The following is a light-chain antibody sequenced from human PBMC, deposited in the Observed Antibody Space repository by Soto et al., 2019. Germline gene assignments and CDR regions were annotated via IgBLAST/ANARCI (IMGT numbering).Light chain of an antibody. CDR3: CSYAGSSTLEDNYV. CDR1: SSDVGSYNL. J-gene: IGLJ1*01. Sequence: QSALTQPASVSGSPGQSITISCTGTSSDVGSYNLVSWYQQHPGKAPKLMIYEGSKRPSGVSNRFSGSKSGNTASLTISGLQAEDEADYYCCSYAGSSTLEDNYVFGTGTKVTVL. CDR2: EGS. V-gene: IGLV2-23*01.